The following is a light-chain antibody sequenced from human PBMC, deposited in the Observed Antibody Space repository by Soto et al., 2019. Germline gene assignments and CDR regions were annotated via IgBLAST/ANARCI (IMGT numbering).Light chain of an antibody. V-gene: IGLV1-40*01. J-gene: IGLJ2*01. CDR3: QSYDSSLSGSV. Sequence: QSLLTQPPSVSGAPGQRVTIPCTGSRSNIGAAYDVHWYQQIPGTAPKLLIYDNNKRPSGVPERFSGSKSGTSASLAITGLQAEDEADYYCQSYDSSLSGSVFGGGTKLTVL. CDR2: DNN. CDR1: RSNIGAAYD.